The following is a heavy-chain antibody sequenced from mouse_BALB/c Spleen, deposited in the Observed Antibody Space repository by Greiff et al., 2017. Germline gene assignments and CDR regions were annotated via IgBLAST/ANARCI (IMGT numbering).Heavy chain of an antibody. Sequence: EVKLQESGGGLVQPGGSRKLSCAASGFTFSSFGMHWVRQAPEKGLEWVAYISSGSSTIYYADTVKGRFTISRDNPKNTLFLQMTSLRSEDTAMYYCARSRYYPYYAMDYWGQGTSVTVSS. CDR2: ISSGSSTI. D-gene: IGHD1-1*02. V-gene: IGHV5-17*02. CDR1: GFTFSSFG. J-gene: IGHJ4*01. CDR3: ARSRYYPYYAMDY.